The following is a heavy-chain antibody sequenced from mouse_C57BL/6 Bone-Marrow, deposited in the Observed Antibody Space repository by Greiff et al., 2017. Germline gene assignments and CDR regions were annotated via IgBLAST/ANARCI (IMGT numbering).Heavy chain of an antibody. J-gene: IGHJ3*01. V-gene: IGHV5-12*01. D-gene: IGHD1-1*01. CDR2: ISNGGGST. CDR1: GFTFSDYY. CDR3: ARQDYYGSSEFAY. Sequence: EVQGVESGGGLVQPGGSLKLSCAASGFTFSDYYMYWVRQTPEKRLEWVAYISNGGGSTYYPDTVKGRFTISRDNAKNTLYLQMSRLKSEDTAMYYCARQDYYGSSEFAYWGQGTLVTVSA.